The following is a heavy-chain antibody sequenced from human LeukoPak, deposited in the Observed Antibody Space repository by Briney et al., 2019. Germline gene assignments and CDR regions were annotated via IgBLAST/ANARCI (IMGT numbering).Heavy chain of an antibody. CDR3: ASDPSQAYFDS. CDR1: GGSIYTYY. Sequence: SETLSLTCIVSGGSIYTYYWSWIRQPAGKGLEYIGRIYTSGITNYNPSLKDRVTISVDTSKNQFSLKLSSVTAADTAVYFCASDPSQAYFDSWGQGTLVTVSS. D-gene: IGHD6-6*01. V-gene: IGHV4-4*07. J-gene: IGHJ4*02. CDR2: IYTSGIT.